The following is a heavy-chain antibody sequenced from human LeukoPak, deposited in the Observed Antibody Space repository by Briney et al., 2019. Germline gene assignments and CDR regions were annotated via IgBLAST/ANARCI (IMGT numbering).Heavy chain of an antibody. CDR3: ARTTGYSNYWFDP. Sequence: GAAVKVSCKASGYTFTSYDINWVRQATGQGLEWMGWMNPNSGNTGYAQKFQGRVTMTRNTSISTAYMELSSLRSEDTAVYYCARTTGYSNYWFDPWGQGTLVTVSS. D-gene: IGHD4-11*01. J-gene: IGHJ5*02. CDR1: GYTFTSYD. V-gene: IGHV1-8*01. CDR2: MNPNSGNT.